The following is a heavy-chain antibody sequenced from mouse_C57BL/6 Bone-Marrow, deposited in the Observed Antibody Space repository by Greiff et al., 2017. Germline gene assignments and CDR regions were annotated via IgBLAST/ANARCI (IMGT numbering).Heavy chain of an antibody. CDR1: GYSITSGYY. Sequence: ESGPGLVKPSQSLSLTCSVTGYSITSGYYWNWIRQFPGNKLEWMGYISYDGSNNYNPSLKNRISITRDTSKNQFFLKLNSVTTEDTATYYCVREVSYWGHGTPLTVSP. CDR3: VREVSY. J-gene: IGHJ2*01. V-gene: IGHV3-6*01. CDR2: ISYDGSN.